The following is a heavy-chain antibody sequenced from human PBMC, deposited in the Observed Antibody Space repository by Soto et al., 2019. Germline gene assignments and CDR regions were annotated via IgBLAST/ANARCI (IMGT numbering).Heavy chain of an antibody. CDR1: GASISRGGSY. CDR2: IYNSGST. J-gene: IGHJ4*02. CDR3: ARANYGGNYIDS. V-gene: IGHV4-31*03. Sequence: PSETLSLTCTVSGASISRGGSYWSWIRQHPGKGLEWIGYIYNSGSTYYNPSLKSRLTISPDTSNNQFSLKLSSVTAADTAVYHCARANYGGNYIDSWGQGTLVTVS. D-gene: IGHD2-15*01.